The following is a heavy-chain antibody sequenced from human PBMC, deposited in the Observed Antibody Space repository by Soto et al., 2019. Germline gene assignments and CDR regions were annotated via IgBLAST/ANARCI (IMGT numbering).Heavy chain of an antibody. Sequence: SSETLSLTCTVSGGSISSGGYYWSWIRQHPGKGLEWIGYIYYGGSTYYNPSLKSRVTISVDTSKNQFSLKLSSVTAADTAVYYCASPGGNYYGSGSFDAFDIWGQGTMVTVSS. D-gene: IGHD3-10*01. CDR1: GGSISSGGYY. CDR3: ASPGGNYYGSGSFDAFDI. CDR2: IYYGGST. J-gene: IGHJ3*02. V-gene: IGHV4-31*03.